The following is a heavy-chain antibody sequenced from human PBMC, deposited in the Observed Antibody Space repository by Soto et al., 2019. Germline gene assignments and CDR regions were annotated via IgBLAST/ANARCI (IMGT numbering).Heavy chain of an antibody. CDR1: GYTFTGYY. J-gene: IGHJ6*02. D-gene: IGHD3-3*01. V-gene: IGHV1-2*02. CDR2: INPNSGGT. Sequence: WASVKVSCKASGYTFTGYYMHWVRQAPGQGLEWMGWINPNSGGTNYAQKFQGRVTMTRDTSISTAYMELSRLRSDDTAVYYCARDPHNELLFGIYGMDGWHQGTTITVSS. CDR3: ARDPHNELLFGIYGMDG.